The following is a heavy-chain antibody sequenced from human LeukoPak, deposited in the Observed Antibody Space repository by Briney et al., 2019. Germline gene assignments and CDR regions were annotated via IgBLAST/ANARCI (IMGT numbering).Heavy chain of an antibody. J-gene: IGHJ4*02. Sequence: GGSLRLSCAASGFTFSSYTLSWVRQAPGKGLEWVSVISGSGGSTYYADSVKGRFTISRDNAKNSLYLQMNSLRAEDTAVYYCARGGYYDSSGADYWGQGTLVTVSP. CDR3: ARGGYYDSSGADY. D-gene: IGHD3-22*01. CDR1: GFTFSSYT. CDR2: ISGSGGST. V-gene: IGHV3-23*01.